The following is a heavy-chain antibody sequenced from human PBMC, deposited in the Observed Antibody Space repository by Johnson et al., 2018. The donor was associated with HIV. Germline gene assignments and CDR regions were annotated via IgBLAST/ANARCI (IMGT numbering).Heavy chain of an antibody. CDR3: AKGLAAFFAFDI. J-gene: IGHJ3*02. D-gene: IGHD3-3*01. Sequence: QVQLVESGGGVVQPGRSLRLSCAASGFTFSSSAMHWVRQAPGKGLEWVAVISYDGSNKYYADSVKGRFTISRDNSKNTLYLQMNSLRAEDTAVYYCAKGLAAFFAFDIWGQGTMVTVSS. CDR1: GFTFSSSA. CDR2: ISYDGSNK. V-gene: IGHV3-30-3*01.